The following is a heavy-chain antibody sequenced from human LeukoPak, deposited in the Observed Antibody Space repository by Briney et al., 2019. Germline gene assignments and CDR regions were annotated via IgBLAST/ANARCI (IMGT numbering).Heavy chain of an antibody. CDR1: GGSISSGGYS. V-gene: IGHV4-30-2*01. D-gene: IGHD5-18*01. J-gene: IGHJ4*02. CDR3: ASGGYSYGFDY. Sequence: KPSETLSLTCAVSGGSISSGGYSWSWIRQPPEKGLEWIGYIYHNGNTYYSPSLKSRVTISVDRSKNQLSLKLSSVTAADTAMYYCASGGYSYGFDYWGQGTLVTVSS. CDR2: IYHNGNT.